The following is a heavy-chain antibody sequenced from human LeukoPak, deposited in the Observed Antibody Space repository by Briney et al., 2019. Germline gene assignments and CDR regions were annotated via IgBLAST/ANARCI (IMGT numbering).Heavy chain of an antibody. CDR3: ARLSGAPVRHPIYHFDY. CDR1: GYSISSGYY. J-gene: IGHJ4*02. Sequence: SXXLSLTCAVSGYSISSGYYWGWIRPSPGKGLEWIGNIYHSGSTYKNPSLKRRVTISLDTSKKQFSLKLSSVSAADTAMYYCARLSGAPVRHPIYHFDYWGQGTLVAVSS. D-gene: IGHD2-2*02. CDR2: IYHSGST. V-gene: IGHV4-38-2*01.